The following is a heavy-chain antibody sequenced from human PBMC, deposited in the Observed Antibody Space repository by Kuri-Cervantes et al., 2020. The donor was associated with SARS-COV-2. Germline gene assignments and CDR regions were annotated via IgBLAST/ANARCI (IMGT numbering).Heavy chain of an antibody. J-gene: IGHJ5*02. V-gene: IGHV3-64*01. CDR3: ARDSREYCSSTSCSWFDP. D-gene: IGHD2-2*01. CDR1: GFTFSVYV. Sequence: GGSLRLSCAASGFTFSVYVMNWVRQAPGKGLEWVSSISSNGGSTYYANSVKGRFTISRDNSKNTLYLQMGSLRAEDMAVYYCARDSREYCSSTSCSWFDPWGQGTLVTVSS. CDR2: ISSNGGST.